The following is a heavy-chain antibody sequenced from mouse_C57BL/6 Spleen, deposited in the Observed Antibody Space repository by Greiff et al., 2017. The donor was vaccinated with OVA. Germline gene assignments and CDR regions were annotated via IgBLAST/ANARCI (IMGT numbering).Heavy chain of an antibody. V-gene: IGHV1-85*01. CDR3: ATRTGTWFAY. CDR2: IYPRAGST. D-gene: IGHD4-1*01. J-gene: IGHJ3*01. Sequence: VQLQQSGPELVKPGASVKLSCKASGYTFTSYAINWVKQRPGQGLEWIGCIYPRAGSTKYNEKFKGKATLTVGTSSSTAYMELHSLTSEDSAVYFCATRTGTWFAYWGQGTLVTVSA. CDR1: GYTFTSYA.